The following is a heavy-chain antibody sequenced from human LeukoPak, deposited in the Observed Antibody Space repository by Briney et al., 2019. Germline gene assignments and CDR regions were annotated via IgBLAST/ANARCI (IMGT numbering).Heavy chain of an antibody. J-gene: IGHJ6*03. D-gene: IGHD1-26*01. Sequence: PGGSLRLSCATSGFTFSKYGMHWVRQAPGKGLEWVAIISYDGSNKYYVESVKGRFTISRDNTKNTMFLQMNSLRAEDTAVYYCAKHPGDFTGIVNYYYMDVWGKGTTVTVSS. CDR2: ISYDGSNK. CDR1: GFTFSKYG. V-gene: IGHV3-30*18. CDR3: AKHPGDFTGIVNYYYMDV.